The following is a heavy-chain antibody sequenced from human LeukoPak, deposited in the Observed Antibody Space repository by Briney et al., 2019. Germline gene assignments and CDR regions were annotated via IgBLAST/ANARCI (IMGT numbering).Heavy chain of an antibody. Sequence: SVKVSCKASGGTFSSYAISWVRQAPEQGLEWMGGIIPIFGTANYAQKFQGRVTITADKSTSTAYMELSSLRSEDTAVYYCARDYYDSSGYYYPGYFDYWGQGTLVTVSS. CDR2: IIPIFGTA. D-gene: IGHD3-22*01. CDR3: ARDYYDSSGYYYPGYFDY. V-gene: IGHV1-69*06. J-gene: IGHJ4*02. CDR1: GGTFSSYA.